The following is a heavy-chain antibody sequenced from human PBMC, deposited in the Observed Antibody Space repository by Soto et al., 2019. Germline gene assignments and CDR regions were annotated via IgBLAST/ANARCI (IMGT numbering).Heavy chain of an antibody. CDR1: GFTFRKAW. J-gene: IGHJ4*02. CDR2: IKRKTDGGTT. D-gene: IGHD3-22*01. CDR3: TTVFYDSSGNPDY. Sequence: PGGALRLSCAASGFTFRKAWVKWGRPAPGKGLEWVGRIKRKTDGGTTDYAAPVKGRFTISRDDSKNTLYLQMNSLKTEDTAVYYCTTVFYDSSGNPDYWGQGTLVTVSS. V-gene: IGHV3-15*07.